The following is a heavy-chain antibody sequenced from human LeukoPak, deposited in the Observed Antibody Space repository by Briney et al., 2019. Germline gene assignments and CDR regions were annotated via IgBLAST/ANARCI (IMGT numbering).Heavy chain of an antibody. Sequence: ASVKVSCKASGYTFTSYYMHWVRQAPGQGLEWMGIINPSGGSTSYAQKFQGRVTMTRDTSTSTVYMELSSLRSEDTAVYYCARSQWANYDSSGYYQHNWFDPWGQGTLVTVSS. J-gene: IGHJ5*02. V-gene: IGHV1-46*01. CDR2: INPSGGST. D-gene: IGHD3-22*01. CDR1: GYTFTSYY. CDR3: ARSQWANYDSSGYYQHNWFDP.